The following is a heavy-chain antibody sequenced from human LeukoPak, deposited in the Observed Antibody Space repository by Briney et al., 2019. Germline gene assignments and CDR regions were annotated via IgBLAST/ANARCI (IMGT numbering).Heavy chain of an antibody. D-gene: IGHD3-10*01. CDR3: AKALLSYYTFFDY. CDR2: ISGTGDTT. Sequence: PGGSLRLSCAASGLTFSTYVMSWVRQAPGKGLEWVSPISGTGDTTYYADSVKGRFTISRDNSKNTLYLQMNTLRAEDTAVYYCAKALLSYYTFFDYWGQGTLVTASS. V-gene: IGHV3-23*01. CDR1: GLTFSTYV. J-gene: IGHJ4*02.